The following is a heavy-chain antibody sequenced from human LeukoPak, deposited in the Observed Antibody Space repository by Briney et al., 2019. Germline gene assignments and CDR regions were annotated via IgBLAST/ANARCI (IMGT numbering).Heavy chain of an antibody. CDR3: ARGEGPLSYQLLWAYPSNWFDP. CDR1: GDSVSSNSAA. V-gene: IGHV6-1*01. D-gene: IGHD2-2*01. CDR2: TYYRSKWYN. Sequence: SQTLSLTCAISGDSVSSNSAAWNWIRQSPSRGLEWLGRTYYRSKWYNDYAVSVKSRITINPDTSKNQFSLQLNSVTPEDTAVYYCARGEGPLSYQLLWAYPSNWFDPWGQGTLVTVSS. J-gene: IGHJ5*02.